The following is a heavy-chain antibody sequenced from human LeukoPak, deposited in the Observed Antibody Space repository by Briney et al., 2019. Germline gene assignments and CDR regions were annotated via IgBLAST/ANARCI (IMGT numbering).Heavy chain of an antibody. D-gene: IGHD6-13*01. V-gene: IGHV1-69*04. CDR2: IIPILGIA. Sequence: SVKVSGKASGGTFSSYAISWVRQAPGQGLEWMGRIIPILGIANYAQKFQGRVTITADKSTSTAYMELSSLRSEDTAVYYCARRQQQLVGNDAFDIWGQGTMVTVSS. J-gene: IGHJ3*02. CDR3: ARRQQQLVGNDAFDI. CDR1: GGTFSSYA.